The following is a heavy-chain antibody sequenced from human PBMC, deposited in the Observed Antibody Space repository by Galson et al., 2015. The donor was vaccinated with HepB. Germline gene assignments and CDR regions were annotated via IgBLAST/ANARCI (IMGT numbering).Heavy chain of an antibody. CDR2: IIPIFGTA. J-gene: IGHJ4*02. V-gene: IGHV1-69*13. D-gene: IGHD5-18*01. CDR3: ARSRIRGIQLWTMYFDY. Sequence: SVKVSCKASGGTFSSYAISWVRQAPGQGLEWMGGIIPIFGTANYAQKFQGRVTITADESTSTAYMELSSLRSEDTAVYYCARSRIRGIQLWTMYFDYWGQGTLVTVSS. CDR1: GGTFSSYA.